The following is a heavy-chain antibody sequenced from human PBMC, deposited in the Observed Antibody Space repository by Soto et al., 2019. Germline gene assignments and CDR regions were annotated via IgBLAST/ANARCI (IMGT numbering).Heavy chain of an antibody. CDR2: IYYSGST. CDR3: ARHKDTSSRYLLPDF. Sequence: SETLSLTCTISGGSTSSSSYYWGWIRQPPGKGLEWIGSIYYSGSTYYNPSLKSRVAVSVDTSKNQFSLKVTSVTATDTAVYYCARHKDTSSRYLLPDFWGQGTLVTVSS. CDR1: GGSTSSSSYY. J-gene: IGHJ4*02. D-gene: IGHD6-13*01. V-gene: IGHV4-39*01.